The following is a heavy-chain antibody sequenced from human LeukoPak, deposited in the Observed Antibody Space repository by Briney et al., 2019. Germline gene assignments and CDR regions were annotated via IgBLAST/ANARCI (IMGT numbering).Heavy chain of an antibody. Sequence: ASVKVSCTASGGTFSSYAISWVRQAPGQGLEWMGGIIPIYGTANHGQKFQGRVSITADESTGTAHMELSSLRSEDTAVYYCARTGALAAAGVPVYYYGMNVWGQGTTVTVSS. CDR3: ARTGALAAAGVPVYYYGMNV. V-gene: IGHV1-69*01. D-gene: IGHD6-13*01. CDR2: IIPIYGTA. CDR1: GGTFSSYA. J-gene: IGHJ6*02.